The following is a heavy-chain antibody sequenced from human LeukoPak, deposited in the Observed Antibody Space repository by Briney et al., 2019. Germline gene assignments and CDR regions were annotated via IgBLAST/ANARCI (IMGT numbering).Heavy chain of an antibody. J-gene: IGHJ4*02. CDR3: ASGGGYCSTTSCYVLYY. CDR2: VSSGGDRT. CDR1: GFTFSSYD. V-gene: IGHV3-23*01. D-gene: IGHD2-2*01. Sequence: GGSLRLACAASGFTFSSYDMSWVRQAPGKGLQWVSAVSSGGDRTYYADSVKGRFSISRDNSKNTLYLQMNSLSADDTAVYYCASGGGYCSTTSCYVLYYWGQGALVTVPS.